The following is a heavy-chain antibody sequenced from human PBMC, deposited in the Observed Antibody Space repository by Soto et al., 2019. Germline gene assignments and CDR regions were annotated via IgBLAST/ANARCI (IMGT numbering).Heavy chain of an antibody. D-gene: IGHD3-16*01. V-gene: IGHV1-18*01. J-gene: IGHJ6*02. CDR2: ISPYTGNT. CDR3: VMVDNYVTPTPQDV. Sequence: QDQLVQSGDEVKKPGASVKVSCKASGYIFVNYGIAWVRQAPGQGLEWMGWISPYTGNTHSATKVQGRLTMTTATSTSTAYTDPGSLTSDDTAVYYCVMVDNYVTPTPQDVWGQGTTVTVSS. CDR1: GYIFVNYG.